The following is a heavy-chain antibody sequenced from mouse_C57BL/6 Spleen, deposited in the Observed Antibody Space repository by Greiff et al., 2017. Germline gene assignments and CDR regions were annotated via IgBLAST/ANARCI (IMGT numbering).Heavy chain of an antibody. V-gene: IGHV7-3*01. J-gene: IGHJ2*01. CDR1: GFTFTDYY. D-gene: IGHD1-1*01. CDR3: AGYLYYYGSSYVSYYFDY. Sequence: EVQRVESGGGLVQPGGSLSLSCAASGFTFTDYYMSWVRQPPGKALEWLGFIRNKANGYTTEYSASVKGRFTISRDNSQSILYLQMNALRAEDSATYYCAGYLYYYGSSYVSYYFDYWGQGTTLTVSS. CDR2: IRNKANGYTT.